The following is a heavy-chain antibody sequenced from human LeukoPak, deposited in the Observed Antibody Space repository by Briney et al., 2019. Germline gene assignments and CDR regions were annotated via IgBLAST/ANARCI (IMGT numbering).Heavy chain of an antibody. CDR3: AKSRSSGSYCIDY. CDR1: GFTFSSYA. D-gene: IGHD3-10*01. CDR2: ITGSGGST. V-gene: IGHV3-23*01. Sequence: GGSLRLSCAASGFTFSSYAMSWVRQAPGRGLEWVSGITGSGGSTYYADPVKGRFTISRDNSKNTLSLQMNSLRAEDTAVYYCAKSRSSGSYCIDYWGQGTLVTVSS. J-gene: IGHJ4*02.